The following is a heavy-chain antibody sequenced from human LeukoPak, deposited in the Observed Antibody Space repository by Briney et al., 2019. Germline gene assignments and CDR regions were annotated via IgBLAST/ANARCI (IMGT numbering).Heavy chain of an antibody. CDR1: GGSISSNSYY. CDR2: TFHSGST. Sequence: SETLSLTCTVSGGSISSNSYYWGWIRQPPGKGLEWIGSTFHSGSTYYNPSLKSRVTISVDTSKNQFSLRLSSVTAEDTAVYFCAREARGTYTIDFWGQGTLVTVSS. V-gene: IGHV4-39*01. CDR3: AREARGTYTIDF. J-gene: IGHJ4*02. D-gene: IGHD1-26*01.